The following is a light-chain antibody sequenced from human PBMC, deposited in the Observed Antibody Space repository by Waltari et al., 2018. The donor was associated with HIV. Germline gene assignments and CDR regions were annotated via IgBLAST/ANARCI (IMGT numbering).Light chain of an antibody. V-gene: IGLV1-40*01. CDR3: QSYDSSLKVI. J-gene: IGLJ2*01. CDR1: SSNIGAGYD. Sequence: QSVLTQPPSVPGAPGQRVTISCTGTSSNIGAGYDVHWYQQFPGSVPRLLIYDTTNRPSGVPYRFSGSKSGTSAALAISGLQAEDEADYYCQSYDSSLKVIFGGGTKVTVL. CDR2: DTT.